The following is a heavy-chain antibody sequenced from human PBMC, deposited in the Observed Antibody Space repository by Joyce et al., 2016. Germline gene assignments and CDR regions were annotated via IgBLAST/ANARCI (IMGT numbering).Heavy chain of an antibody. CDR3: AGDCDQYYDFWSGYYSNDAFDI. CDR1: GYTFTSYG. J-gene: IGHJ3*02. Sequence: QVQLVQSGAELTKPGASVTVSCKASGYTFTSYGTSWVRQAPGQGLEWMGRDSAYTGNTSHARALQGRVTMTTDTSTSTADMELGSLRSDDTAVYYGAGDCDQYYDFWSGYYSNDAFDIWGQGTMVTVSS. V-gene: IGHV1-18*01. D-gene: IGHD3-3*01. CDR2: DSAYTGNT.